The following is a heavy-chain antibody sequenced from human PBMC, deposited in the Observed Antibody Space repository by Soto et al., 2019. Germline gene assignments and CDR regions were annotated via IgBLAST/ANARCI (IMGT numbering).Heavy chain of an antibody. D-gene: IGHD3-10*01. CDR2: IWYDGSNK. CDR3: ARPRITMVRGVRNRDYYGMDV. CDR1: GFTFSSYG. Sequence: QVQLVESGGGVVQPGRSLRLSCAASGFTFSSYGMHWVRQAPGKGLEWVAVIWYDGSNKYYADSVKGRFTISRDNSKNTLYLQMTSLRAEDTAVYYCARPRITMVRGVRNRDYYGMDVW. V-gene: IGHV3-33*01. J-gene: IGHJ6*01.